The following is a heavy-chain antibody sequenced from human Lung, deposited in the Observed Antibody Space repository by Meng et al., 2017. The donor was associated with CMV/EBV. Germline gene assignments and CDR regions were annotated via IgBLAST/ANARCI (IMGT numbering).Heavy chain of an antibody. D-gene: IGHD4-17*01. Sequence: GESLIISCVASGFIFSYNWLGWDRQAPGKGLQWVASINPDGSTIHYVDSVKGRFTISSDNAKNSLYLQVNSVAADDTAFYFCAKLLGTVTTYDYWGLGTLVTVSS. CDR2: INPDGSTI. V-gene: IGHV3-7*01. CDR3: AKLLGTVTTYDY. CDR1: GFIFSYNW. J-gene: IGHJ4*02.